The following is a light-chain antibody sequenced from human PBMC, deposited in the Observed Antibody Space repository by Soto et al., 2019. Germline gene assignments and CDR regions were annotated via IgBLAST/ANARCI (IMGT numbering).Light chain of an antibody. Sequence: EIVLTQSPGTLSLSPGERATLSCRASQSVSSTYLAWYQHKPGQAPRLLIYGASSRATGIPDRFSGSGSGTDFTLTISSLEPEDFAVYYCQQRSNWPWTFGQGTKVDIK. J-gene: IGKJ1*01. CDR3: QQRSNWPWT. CDR2: GAS. CDR1: QSVSSTY. V-gene: IGKV3D-20*02.